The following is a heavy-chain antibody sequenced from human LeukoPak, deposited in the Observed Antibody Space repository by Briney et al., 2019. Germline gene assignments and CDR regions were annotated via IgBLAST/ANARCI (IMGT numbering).Heavy chain of an antibody. D-gene: IGHD3-3*02. CDR1: GFSFSGYS. CDR3: ARAPFFQLQVASSLIYYYMDV. CDR2: ISGSSSNI. Sequence: PGGSLRLSCAASGFSFSGYSLNWVRQAPGRGLEWVSSISGSSSNIYYADAVKDRFTISRDNTKNSLYLQMNSLRAEDSAVYYCARAPFFQLQVASSLIYYYMDVWGKGTTVTVSS. J-gene: IGHJ6*03. V-gene: IGHV3-21*06.